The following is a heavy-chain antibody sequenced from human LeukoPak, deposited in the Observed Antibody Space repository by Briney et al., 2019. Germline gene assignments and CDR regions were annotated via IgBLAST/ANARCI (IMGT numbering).Heavy chain of an antibody. V-gene: IGHV3-33*06. Sequence: PGRSLRLSCAASGFTFSSYGMHWVRQAPGKGLGWVAVIWYDGSNKYYADSVKGRFTISRDNSKNTLYLQMNSLRAEDTAVYYCAKEFSSSWYYFDYWGQGTLVTVSS. J-gene: IGHJ4*02. CDR2: IWYDGSNK. D-gene: IGHD6-13*01. CDR1: GFTFSSYG. CDR3: AKEFSSSWYYFDY.